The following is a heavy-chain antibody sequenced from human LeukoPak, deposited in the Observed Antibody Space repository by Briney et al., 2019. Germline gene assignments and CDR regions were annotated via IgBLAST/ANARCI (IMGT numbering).Heavy chain of an antibody. D-gene: IGHD3-10*01. CDR2: ISYDGSNK. CDR1: GFTFSSYA. Sequence: GRSLRLSCAASGFTFSSYAMHWVRQAPGKGLEWVAVISYDGSNKYYAGSVKGRFTISRDNSKNTLYLQMNSLRPEDTAVYYCARVYRFGELLSGGYWGQGTLLTVSS. J-gene: IGHJ4*02. CDR3: ARVYRFGELLSGGY. V-gene: IGHV3-30*01.